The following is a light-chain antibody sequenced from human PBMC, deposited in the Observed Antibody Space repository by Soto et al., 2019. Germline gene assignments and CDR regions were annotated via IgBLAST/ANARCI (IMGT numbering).Light chain of an antibody. CDR3: QQSYSTPLT. J-gene: IGKJ5*01. V-gene: IGKV1-39*01. CDR1: QSISSY. Sequence: DIQMTQSPSSLSASVGDRVTITCRASQSISSYLNWYQKKPGKDPKILIYAASSLQSGVPSRFSGSGSGTDFNLTISSLQTEDFATYYCQQSYSTPLTVGQGTRREIK. CDR2: AAS.